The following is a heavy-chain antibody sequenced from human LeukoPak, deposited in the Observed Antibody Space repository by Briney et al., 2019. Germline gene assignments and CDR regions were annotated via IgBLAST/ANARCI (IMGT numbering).Heavy chain of an antibody. CDR2: INSSSSYI. Sequence: GGSLRLSCAASGFTFSSYSMNWVRQAPGKGLEWVASINSSSSYIYYADSVKGPFTISRDNAKNSLYLQMNRLRSEDTAVYYCASKNEGSYCGGDCALAAFDIWGQGTMVTVSS. CDR1: GFTFSSYS. V-gene: IGHV3-21*04. D-gene: IGHD2-21*01. J-gene: IGHJ3*02. CDR3: ASKNEGSYCGGDCALAAFDI.